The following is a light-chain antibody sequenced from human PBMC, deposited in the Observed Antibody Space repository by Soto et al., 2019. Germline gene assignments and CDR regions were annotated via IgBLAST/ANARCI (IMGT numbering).Light chain of an antibody. Sequence: EIVLTQSPGTLSLSPGERATLSCRASQSVSSSYLAWYQQKPGQAPRLLIYDASSRATGIPDRFSGSGSGTEFTLTISRLEPEDSAVYFCQQYGSSPYTFGQGTKLEIK. V-gene: IGKV3-20*01. CDR3: QQYGSSPYT. CDR1: QSVSSSY. J-gene: IGKJ2*01. CDR2: DAS.